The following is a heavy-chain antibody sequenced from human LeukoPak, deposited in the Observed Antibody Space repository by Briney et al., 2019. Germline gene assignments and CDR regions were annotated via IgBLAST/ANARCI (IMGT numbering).Heavy chain of an antibody. D-gene: IGHD3-9*01. CDR3: ARRVDYDILTGYDSDWFDP. J-gene: IGHJ5*02. Sequence: SETLSLTCTVSGGSISSYYWSWIRQPAGKGLEWIGRIYTSGSTNYNPSLKSRVTMSVDTSKNQFSLKLSSVTAADTAVYYCARRVDYDILTGYDSDWFDPWGQGTLVTVSS. CDR1: GGSISSYY. V-gene: IGHV4-4*07. CDR2: IYTSGST.